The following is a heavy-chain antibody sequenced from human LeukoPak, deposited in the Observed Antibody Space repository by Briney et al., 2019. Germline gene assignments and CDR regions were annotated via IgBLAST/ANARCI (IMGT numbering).Heavy chain of an antibody. CDR1: GYTFTGYY. J-gene: IGHJ4*02. CDR2: INPNSGGT. CDR3: ARVSPYYDSSGYYDY. Sequence: ASVKVSCKASGYTFTGYYMHWVRQAPGQGLEWMGWINPNSGGTNYAQKFQGRVTMTRDTSISTAYMELSRLRSDDTAVYYCARVSPYYDSSGYYDYWGQGTLVTVSS. D-gene: IGHD3-22*01. V-gene: IGHV1-2*02.